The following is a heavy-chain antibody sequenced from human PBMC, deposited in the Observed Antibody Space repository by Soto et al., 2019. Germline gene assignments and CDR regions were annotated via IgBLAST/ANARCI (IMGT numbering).Heavy chain of an antibody. Sequence: QVQLVQSGAEVKNPGSSVKVSCKASGGTFSSYAISWVRQAPGQGLEWMGGSVPIFGTANYAQKFQGRVTITAHDSTSTAYMVLSRRRSEDTAVYYCASSWVPAAIGGGYYYGMDVWGRGTTVTVSS. J-gene: IGHJ6*02. D-gene: IGHD2-2*01. CDR3: ASSWVPAAIGGGYYYGMDV. CDR2: SVPIFGTA. V-gene: IGHV1-69*12. CDR1: GGTFSSYA.